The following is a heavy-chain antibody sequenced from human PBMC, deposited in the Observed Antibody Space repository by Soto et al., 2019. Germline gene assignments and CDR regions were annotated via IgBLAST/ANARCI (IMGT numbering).Heavy chain of an antibody. CDR2: ISHDGSNK. CDR1: GFTFNNYG. V-gene: IGHV3-30*18. D-gene: IGHD3-9*01. Sequence: GGSLRLSCAASGFTFNNYGMHWVRQAPGKGLEWVALISHDGSNKYYADSVKGRFTISRDNSKNMLYLQMSSLRDEDTAVYYCAKDLGYDIYPLDVWGQGTTVTVSS. J-gene: IGHJ6*02. CDR3: AKDLGYDIYPLDV.